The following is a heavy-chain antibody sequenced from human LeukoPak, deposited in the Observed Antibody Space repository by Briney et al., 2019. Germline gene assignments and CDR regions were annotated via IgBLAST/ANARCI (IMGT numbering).Heavy chain of an antibody. CDR1: GFTFSSYG. D-gene: IGHD4-17*01. J-gene: IGHJ4*02. CDR2: IRYDGSNM. CDR3: AKDGGHGDFPD. V-gene: IGHV3-30*02. Sequence: GGSLRLSCAASGFTFSSYGMHWVRQAPGKGLGWVSVIRYDGSNMYYADSVKGRFTISRDNSKNTLYLQMNSLRAEDTAVYYCAKDGGHGDFPDWGQGTLVTVSS.